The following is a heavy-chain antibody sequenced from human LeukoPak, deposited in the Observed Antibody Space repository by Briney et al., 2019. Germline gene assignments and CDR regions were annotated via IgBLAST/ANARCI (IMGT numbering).Heavy chain of an antibody. CDR3: AKDGARSIAARPRDMDA. CDR2: IRYDGSNK. J-gene: IGHJ6*03. V-gene: IGHV3-30*02. CDR1: GFTFSSYS. Sequence: GGSLRLSCAASGFTFSSYSMNWVRQAPGKGLEWVAFIRYDGSNKYYADSVKGRFTISRDNSKNTLYLQMNSLRAEDTAVYYCAKDGARSIAARPRDMDAWGKGTTVTVSS. D-gene: IGHD6-6*01.